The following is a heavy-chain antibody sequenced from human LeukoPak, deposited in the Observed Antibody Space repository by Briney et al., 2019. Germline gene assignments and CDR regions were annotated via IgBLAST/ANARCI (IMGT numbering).Heavy chain of an antibody. CDR3: ARDNGGRAMAYYYYYYMDV. CDR1: GYTFTSYD. D-gene: IGHD2-15*01. V-gene: IGHV1-8*01. J-gene: IGHJ6*03. CDR2: MNPNSGNT. Sequence: VASVKVSCKASGYTFTSYDINWVRQATGQGLEWMGWMNPNSGNTGYAQKFQGRVTMTRNTSIRTAYMELSSLRSEDTAVYYCARDNGGRAMAYYYYYYMDVWGKGTTVTISS.